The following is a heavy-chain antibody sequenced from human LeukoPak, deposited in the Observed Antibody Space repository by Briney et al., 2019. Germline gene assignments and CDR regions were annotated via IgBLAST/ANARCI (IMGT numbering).Heavy chain of an antibody. D-gene: IGHD3-10*01. CDR2: IKNAGSDT. V-gene: IGHV3-74*01. Sequence: GGSLRLSCVGSGFIFSNYYMYWVRHAPGKGLVWVSRIKNAGSDTIYADSVKGRFTTSRDNAKNTVYLQMNSLRAEDTAVYYCARGGYGHNMDVWGEGTTVTVSS. CDR1: GFIFSNYY. CDR3: ARGGYGHNMDV. J-gene: IGHJ6*03.